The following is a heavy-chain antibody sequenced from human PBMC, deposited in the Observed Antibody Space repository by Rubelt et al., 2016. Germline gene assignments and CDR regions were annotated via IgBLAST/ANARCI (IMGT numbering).Heavy chain of an antibody. CDR3: ARVNIVVVPSANFDY. Sequence: QVQLQQWGAGLLKPSETLSLTCAVYGGSFSGYYWSWIRQPPGKGLEWIGEINHSGSTTYNPSLKSRVTISVDTSKNQFSLKLSSLTAADPAVYYCARVNIVVVPSANFDYRGQGTLVTVSS. CDR2: INHSGST. J-gene: IGHJ4*02. CDR1: GGSFSGYY. D-gene: IGHD2-2*01. V-gene: IGHV4-34*01.